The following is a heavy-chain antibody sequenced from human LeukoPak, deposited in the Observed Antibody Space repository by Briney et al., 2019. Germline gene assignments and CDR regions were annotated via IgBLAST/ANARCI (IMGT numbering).Heavy chain of an antibody. CDR3: VTELGIGGFDI. D-gene: IGHD7-27*01. Sequence: PGGSLRLSCSASGRTFSLYSMHWVRQAPGKGLEYVSGISTNGGSTYYADSVKGRFTISRDNSKNTLYLQMSTLRAEDTSVYYCVTELGIGGFDIWGQGTMVTVSS. J-gene: IGHJ3*02. V-gene: IGHV3-64D*06. CDR2: ISTNGGST. CDR1: GRTFSLYS.